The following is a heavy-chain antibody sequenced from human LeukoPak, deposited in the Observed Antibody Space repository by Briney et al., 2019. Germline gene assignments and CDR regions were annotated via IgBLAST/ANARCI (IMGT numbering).Heavy chain of an antibody. V-gene: IGHV4-39*01. CDR3: ARHFFSYSMTTVTIDWFDP. CDR2: IYYSGST. J-gene: IGHJ5*02. CDR1: GGSISSSSYY. Sequence: SETLSLTCTVSGGSISSSSYYWGWIRQPPGKGLEWIGSIYYSGSTYYNPSIKSRVTISVDTSKNHFSLKLSSVTAADTAVYYCARHFFSYSMTTVTIDWFDPWGQGTLVTVSS. D-gene: IGHD4-17*01.